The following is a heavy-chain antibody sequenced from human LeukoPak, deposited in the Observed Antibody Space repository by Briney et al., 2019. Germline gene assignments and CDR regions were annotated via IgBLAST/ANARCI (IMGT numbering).Heavy chain of an antibody. J-gene: IGHJ6*03. CDR3: ASAGKGYCSSTSCYDYFYYMDV. CDR1: GGSISSHY. CDR2: IYYSGST. Sequence: SETLSLTCTVSGGSISSHYWSWIRQPPGKGLEWIGYIYYSGSTNYNPSLKSRVTISVDTSKNQFSLKLSSVTAADTAVYYCASAGKGYCSSTSCYDYFYYMDVWGKGTTVTVSS. V-gene: IGHV4-59*11. D-gene: IGHD2-2*01.